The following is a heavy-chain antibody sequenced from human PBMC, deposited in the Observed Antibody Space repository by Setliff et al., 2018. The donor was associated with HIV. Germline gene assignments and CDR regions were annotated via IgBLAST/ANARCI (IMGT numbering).Heavy chain of an antibody. J-gene: IGHJ6*03. CDR1: GGSISTYY. CDR2: IYTSGST. CDR3: ARTSKDIVEVSDANHYHHMDV. V-gene: IGHV4-4*07. Sequence: PSETLSLTCTVSGGSISTYYWSWIRQPAGKGLEWIGGIYTSGSTNYNPSLRSGVTMSVDTSKNQFSLKLSSVTAADTAIYYCARTSKDIVEVSDANHYHHMDVWGRGTTVTVSS. D-gene: IGHD2-2*01.